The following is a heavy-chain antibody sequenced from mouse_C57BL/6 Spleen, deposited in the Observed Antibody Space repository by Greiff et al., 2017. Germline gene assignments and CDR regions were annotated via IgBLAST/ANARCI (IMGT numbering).Heavy chain of an antibody. V-gene: IGHV1-81*01. J-gene: IGHJ4*01. D-gene: IGHD3-3*01. CDR2: IYPRSGNT. CDR1: GYTFTSYG. Sequence: VKLQESGAELARPGASVKLSCKASGYTFTSYGISWVKQRTGQGLEWIGEIYPRSGNTYYNEKFKGKATLTADKSSSTAYMELRSLTSEDSAVYFCARSRDLYAMDYWGQGTSVTVSS. CDR3: ARSRDLYAMDY.